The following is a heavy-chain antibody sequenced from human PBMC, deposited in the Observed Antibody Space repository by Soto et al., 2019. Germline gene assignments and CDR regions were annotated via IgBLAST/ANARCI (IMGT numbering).Heavy chain of an antibody. CDR1: GFTFNSDG. D-gene: IGHD1-26*01. V-gene: IGHV3-30*03. J-gene: IGHJ6*02. CDR3: ARTRSAWSDFHYYSLDV. Sequence: PGGSLRLSCAASGFTFNSDGMHWVRQGPGNGLEWVAFISYDSTKTYYADSVKGRFTISRDNSNRALYVQMNSLTGEDTAVYYCARTRSAWSDFHYYSLDVWGQGTTVTVSS. CDR2: ISYDSTKT.